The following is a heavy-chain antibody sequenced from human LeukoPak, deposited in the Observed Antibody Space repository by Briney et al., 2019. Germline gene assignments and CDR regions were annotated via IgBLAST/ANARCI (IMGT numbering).Heavy chain of an antibody. Sequence: GASVKVSCKASGYTFTGYYMHWVRQAPGQGLEWMGRINTNTGNPTYAQGLTGRFVFSLDTSVSTAYLQISSLKAEDTAVYYCARDGWRYCSGGSCWVYWGQGTLVTVSS. CDR1: GYTFTGYY. D-gene: IGHD2-15*01. CDR3: ARDGWRYCSGGSCWVY. J-gene: IGHJ4*02. V-gene: IGHV7-4-1*02. CDR2: INTNTGNP.